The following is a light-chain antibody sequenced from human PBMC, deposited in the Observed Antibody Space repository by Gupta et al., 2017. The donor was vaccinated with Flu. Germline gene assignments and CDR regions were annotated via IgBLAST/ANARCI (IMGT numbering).Light chain of an antibody. J-gene: IGKJ4*01. CDR1: QSLLYDNGYNY. CDR3: RQGLHTSLN. Sequence: EIVMTQSPVSLSVTPGEPASISCRSSQSLLYDNGYNYVDWYLQKPGQSPQLLIYLGSNRASGVPDRFSGSGSGTDFTLKISRVEAEDVGVYYCRQGLHTSLNFGGGTKVDIK. V-gene: IGKV2-28*01. CDR2: LGS.